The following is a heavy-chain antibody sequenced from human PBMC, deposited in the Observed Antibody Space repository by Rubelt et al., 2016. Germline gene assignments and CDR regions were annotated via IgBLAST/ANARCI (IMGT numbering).Heavy chain of an antibody. Sequence: QVQLQQWGAGLLKPSETLSLTCDVSGGSFSGYYWSWIRQPPGKGLEWIGEINHSGSTNYNPSLKSRVTISVDTSKMQFSLKLSYGTAADTAEYYGARHGHSSGRYLEKGGFDDWGQGTLVTVPS. CDR1: GGSFSGYY. CDR2: INHSGST. CDR3: ARHGHSSGRYLEKGGFDD. V-gene: IGHV4-34*01. J-gene: IGHJ4*02. D-gene: IGHD6-19*01.